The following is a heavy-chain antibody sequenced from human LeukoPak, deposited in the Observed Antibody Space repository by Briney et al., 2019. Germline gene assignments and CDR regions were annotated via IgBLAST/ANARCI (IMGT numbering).Heavy chain of an antibody. V-gene: IGHV4-34*01. D-gene: IGHD5-12*01. CDR1: GGSFSGYY. CDR2: INHSGST. Sequence: SETLSLTCAVYGGSFSGYYWRWIRQPPGKGLEWIGEINHSGSTNYNPSLKSRVTISVDTSKNQFSLKLSSVTAADTAVYYCARVATLRSGPLNWFDPWGQGTLVTVSS. CDR3: ARVATLRSGPLNWFDP. J-gene: IGHJ5*02.